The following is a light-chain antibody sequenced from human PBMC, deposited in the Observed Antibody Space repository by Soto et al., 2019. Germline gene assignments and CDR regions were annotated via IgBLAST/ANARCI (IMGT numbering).Light chain of an antibody. V-gene: IGKV1-5*01. Sequence: DIQMTQSPSALSASIGDRVTSSSRASQSISGCLNWYRQKPGKAPKLLMYAASTLESGVPARFSGSGSGTEFTLTISSLQPDDFATYYCQEYNTYSRTFGQGTKVDIK. CDR1: QSISGC. J-gene: IGKJ1*01. CDR3: QEYNTYSRT. CDR2: AAS.